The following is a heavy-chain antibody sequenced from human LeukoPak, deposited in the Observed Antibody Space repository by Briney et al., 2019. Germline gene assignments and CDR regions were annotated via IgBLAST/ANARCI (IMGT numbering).Heavy chain of an antibody. J-gene: IGHJ6*03. D-gene: IGHD3-16*02. V-gene: IGHV3-23*01. CDR2: ISGSGGST. CDR3: AKQGELSLRYYYYYMDV. Sequence: GGSLRLSCAASGFTFSSYGMSWVRQAPGKGLEWVSTISGSGGSTYYADSVKGRFTISRDNSKNTLYLQMNSLRAEDTAVYYCAKQGELSLRYYYYYMDVWGKGTTVTVSS. CDR1: GFTFSSYG.